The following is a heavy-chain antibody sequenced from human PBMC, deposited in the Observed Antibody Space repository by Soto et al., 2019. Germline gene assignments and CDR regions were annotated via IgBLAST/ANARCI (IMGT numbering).Heavy chain of an antibody. CDR1: GFTFSSYG. D-gene: IGHD4-17*01. CDR2: ISYDGSNK. CDR3: AKDGHGGGDAFDI. V-gene: IGHV3-30*18. J-gene: IGHJ3*02. Sequence: LRLSCAASGFTFSSYGVHWVRQAPGKGLEWVAVISYDGSNKYYADSVKGRFTISRDNSKNTLHLQMNSLRAEDTAVYYCAKDGHGGGDAFDIWGQGTMVTVSS.